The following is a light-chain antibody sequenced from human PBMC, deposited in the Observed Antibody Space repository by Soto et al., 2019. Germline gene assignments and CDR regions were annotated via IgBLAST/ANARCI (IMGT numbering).Light chain of an antibody. CDR1: SSDVGAYDY. Sequence: QAVLTQPASVSGSPGQSVTISCSGASSDVGAYDYVSWYQQHPGKAPQLILYEVSHRPSGISNRFSGSKSGNTASLTVSRLQAEDEADYYCCAYTTTKTWVFGGGTKVTVL. CDR2: EVS. V-gene: IGLV2-14*03. J-gene: IGLJ2*01. CDR3: CAYTTTKTWV.